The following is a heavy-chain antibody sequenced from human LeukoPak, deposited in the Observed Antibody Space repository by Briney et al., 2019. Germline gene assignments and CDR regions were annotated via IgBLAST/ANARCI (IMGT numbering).Heavy chain of an antibody. CDR1: GFTFSNCA. V-gene: IGHV3-23*01. CDR3: AQYIRNSPGGDS. J-gene: IGHJ4*02. CDR2: ISPTGADT. D-gene: IGHD1-1*01. Sequence: GGSLRLSRAASGFTFSNCAMSWVRQAPGKGLEWVSTISPTGADTFYADSVKGRFTISRDNSKNTLYLQMNSLRAEDTSVYYCAQYIRNSPGGDSWGQGTLVTVSS.